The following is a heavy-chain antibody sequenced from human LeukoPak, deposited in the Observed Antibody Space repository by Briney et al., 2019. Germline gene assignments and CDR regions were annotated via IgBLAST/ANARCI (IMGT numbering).Heavy chain of an antibody. D-gene: IGHD5-18*01. Sequence: SETLSLTCTVSGGSISSSGYYWGWIRQPPGKGLEWIGSIYYSGSTYYNPSLKSRVTISVDTSKNQFSLKLSSVTAADTAVYYCARETWIQLWLLDYWGQGTLVTVSS. V-gene: IGHV4-39*02. CDR3: ARETWIQLWLLDY. J-gene: IGHJ4*02. CDR2: IYYSGST. CDR1: GGSISSSGYY.